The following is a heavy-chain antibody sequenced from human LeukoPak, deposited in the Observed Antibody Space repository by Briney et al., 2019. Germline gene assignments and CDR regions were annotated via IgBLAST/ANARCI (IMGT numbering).Heavy chain of an antibody. D-gene: IGHD6-13*01. CDR3: ARGWRQQLLYFDY. Sequence: GGSLRLSCAASGFTFSSYAMHWVRQAPGKGLEWVAVISYDGSNKYYADSVKGRFTISRDNSKNTLYLQMNSLRAEDTAVYYCARGWRQQLLYFDYWGQGTLVTVSS. CDR2: ISYDGSNK. V-gene: IGHV3-30-3*01. J-gene: IGHJ4*02. CDR1: GFTFSSYA.